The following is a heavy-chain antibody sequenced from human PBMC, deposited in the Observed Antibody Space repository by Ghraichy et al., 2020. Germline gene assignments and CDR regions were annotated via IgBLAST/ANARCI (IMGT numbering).Heavy chain of an antibody. V-gene: IGHV3-53*01. CDR3: ARGGSGSEY. Sequence: GSLRLSCVASGVSVRSDHMSWVHQAAGRGLEWVSIIYSGSTTTYYADSVKGRFTISRDSSKNTLYLQMNSLRAEDTALYYCARGGSGSEYWGQGTLVTVSS. D-gene: IGHD6-19*01. J-gene: IGHJ4*02. CDR2: IYSGSTTT. CDR1: GVSVRSDH.